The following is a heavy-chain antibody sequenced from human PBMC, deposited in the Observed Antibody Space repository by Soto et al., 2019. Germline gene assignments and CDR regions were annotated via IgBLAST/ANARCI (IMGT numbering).Heavy chain of an antibody. CDR2: ISAYNGNT. V-gene: IGHV1-18*01. CDR1: GDTFTSYG. Sequence: APVKVSCKASGDTFTSYGISWVRQANGQGLEWMGWISAYNGNTNYAQKLQCRVTMTTDTSTSTAYMELRSLISDYTALSYCATVCPPHSFDILVQGTMLTVSS. J-gene: IGHJ3*02. CDR3: ATVCPPHSFDI.